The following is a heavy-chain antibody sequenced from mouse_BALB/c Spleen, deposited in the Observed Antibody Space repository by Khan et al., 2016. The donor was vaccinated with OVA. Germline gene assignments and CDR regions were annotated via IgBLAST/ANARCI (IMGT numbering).Heavy chain of an antibody. J-gene: IGHJ3*01. CDR1: GYSITSDFA. V-gene: IGHV3-2*02. Sequence: EVQLQESGPGLVKPSQSLSLTCTVTGYSITSDFAWNWIRQFPGNKLEWMGYITYSGDSSYNPSLKSRISITRDTSKNQFFLQLNSVTTEDTATYYCATLYYCGSSWFDYWGQATLVTVSA. CDR3: ATLYYCGSSWFDY. D-gene: IGHD1-1*01. CDR2: ITYSGDS.